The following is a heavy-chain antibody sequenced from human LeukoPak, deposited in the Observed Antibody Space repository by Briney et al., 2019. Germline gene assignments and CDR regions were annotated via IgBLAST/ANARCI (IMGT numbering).Heavy chain of an antibody. D-gene: IGHD6-13*01. J-gene: IGHJ4*02. CDR1: GGSISGYY. CDR2: IFYSGST. Sequence: SETLSLTCTVSGGSISGYYWSWIRQSPGKGLEWIAYIFYSGSTNYNPSLKSRVTISVDTPKNQFSLKLTSVTPADTAVYYCARDRPGDSSLDYWGQGTLVTVSS. V-gene: IGHV4-59*01. CDR3: ARDRPGDSSLDY.